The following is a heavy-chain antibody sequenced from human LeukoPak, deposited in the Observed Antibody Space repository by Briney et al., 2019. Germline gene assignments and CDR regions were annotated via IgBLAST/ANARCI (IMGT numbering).Heavy chain of an antibody. Sequence: GGSLRLSCAASGFTFSSYEMNWVRQAPGKGLEWVSYISSSGSTIYYADSVKGRFTISRDNAKNSLYLQMNSLRAEDTALYYCARAGTVTGDYWGQGTLVTVSS. D-gene: IGHD4-11*01. CDR2: ISSSGSTI. CDR3: ARAGTVTGDY. CDR1: GFTFSSYE. J-gene: IGHJ4*02. V-gene: IGHV3-48*03.